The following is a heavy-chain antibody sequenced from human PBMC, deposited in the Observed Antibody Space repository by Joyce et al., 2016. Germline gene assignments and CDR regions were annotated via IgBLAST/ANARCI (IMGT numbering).Heavy chain of an antibody. CDR2: IYHSGST. V-gene: IGHV4-30-2*01. J-gene: IGHJ4*02. CDR3: ARDGVGSSLPFDS. Sequence: QLQLQESGARLVKPSQTLSLTCAVSGGSISSGGYSWSWIRQPPGKGLEWIGYIYHSGSTYYKPSLKSRVTMSVDESKTQFSLRLKSVTAADTAVYYCARDGVGSSLPFDSWGQGILVTVSS. CDR1: GGSISSGGYS. D-gene: IGHD2/OR15-2a*01.